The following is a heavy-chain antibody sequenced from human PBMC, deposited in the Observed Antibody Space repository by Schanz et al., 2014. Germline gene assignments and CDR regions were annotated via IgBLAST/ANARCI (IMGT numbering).Heavy chain of an antibody. D-gene: IGHD5-12*01. Sequence: VQLVESGGGLVKPGGSLRLSCAASGVTFSAYTLNWVRQPPGKGLEWVANIKHDGGEKYYVDSLKGRFTISRDNAKNSLYLQMSSLRAEDTAVYYCVRIYSGYSGGYLDYWGQGTLVTVSS. CDR1: GVTFSAYT. V-gene: IGHV3-7*01. CDR2: IKHDGGEK. CDR3: VRIYSGYSGGYLDY. J-gene: IGHJ4*02.